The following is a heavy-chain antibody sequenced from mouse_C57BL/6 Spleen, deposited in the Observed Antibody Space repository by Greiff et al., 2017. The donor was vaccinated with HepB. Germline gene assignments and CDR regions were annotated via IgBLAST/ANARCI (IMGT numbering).Heavy chain of an antibody. Sequence: EVQLVESGPGLVKPSQSLSLTCSVTGYSITSGYYWNWIRQFPGNKLEWMGYISYDGSNNYNPSLKNRISITRDTSKNQFFLKLNSVTTEDTATYYCAREGAYDAYWYFDVWGTGTTVTVSS. CDR1: GYSITSGYY. J-gene: IGHJ1*03. D-gene: IGHD2-3*01. V-gene: IGHV3-6*01. CDR2: ISYDGSN. CDR3: AREGAYDAYWYFDV.